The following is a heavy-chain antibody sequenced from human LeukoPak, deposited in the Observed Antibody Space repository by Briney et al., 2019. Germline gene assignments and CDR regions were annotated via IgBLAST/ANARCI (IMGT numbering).Heavy chain of an antibody. CDR1: GFTFSSYA. CDR2: ISGSGGST. J-gene: IGHJ5*02. D-gene: IGHD2-15*01. CDR3: AKDQQRYCSGGSCYHFDP. V-gene: IGHV3-23*01. Sequence: GGSLRLSCAASGFTFSSYAMSWVRQAPGKGLEWVSAISGSGGSTYYADSVKCRFTISRDNSKNTLYLQMNSLRAEDTAVYYCAKDQQRYCSGGSCYHFDPWGQGTLVTVSS.